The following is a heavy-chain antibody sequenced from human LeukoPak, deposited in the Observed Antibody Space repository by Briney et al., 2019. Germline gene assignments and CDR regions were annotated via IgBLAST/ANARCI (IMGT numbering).Heavy chain of an antibody. V-gene: IGHV1-46*01. D-gene: IGHD2-2*01. CDR1: GYTFTSYY. Sequence: ASVKVSCKASGYTFTSYYMHWVRQAPGQGLEWMGIINPSGGSTSYAQKFQGRVTMTRDTSTSTVYMELSSLRSDDTAVYYCARGRDLDCSSTSCSIFDYWGQGTLVTVSS. CDR3: ARGRDLDCSSTSCSIFDY. J-gene: IGHJ4*02. CDR2: INPSGGST.